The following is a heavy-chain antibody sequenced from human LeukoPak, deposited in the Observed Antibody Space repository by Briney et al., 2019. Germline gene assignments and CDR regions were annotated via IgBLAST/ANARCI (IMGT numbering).Heavy chain of an antibody. V-gene: IGHV4-30-2*01. D-gene: IGHD2-21*01. Sequence: SETLSLTCAVSGVSINSGGYSWTWIRQPPGKGLEWIGYISDDGGYHSGSTYSKPSLKSRVTISVDRSKNQFSLKLTSVTAADTAVYYCARADRLHGGPYLIGPWGQGTLVTVSS. CDR3: ARADRLHGGPYLIGP. J-gene: IGHJ5*02. CDR2: ISDDGGYHSGST. CDR1: GVSINSGGYS.